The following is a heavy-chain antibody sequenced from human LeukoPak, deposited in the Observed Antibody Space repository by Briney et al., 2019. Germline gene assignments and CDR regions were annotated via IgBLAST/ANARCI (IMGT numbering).Heavy chain of an antibody. CDR3: ARHGTVWQRQLELEY. CDR1: GGSISSYY. Sequence: PSETLSLTCTVSGGSISSYYWSWIRQPPGKGLEWIGYIYYSGNTNYNPSLKSRVTISLDTSKKQFSLRLSSVTAADTAVYYCARHGTVWQRQLELEYWGQGTLVTVSS. D-gene: IGHD6-13*01. V-gene: IGHV4-59*08. J-gene: IGHJ4*02. CDR2: IYYSGNT.